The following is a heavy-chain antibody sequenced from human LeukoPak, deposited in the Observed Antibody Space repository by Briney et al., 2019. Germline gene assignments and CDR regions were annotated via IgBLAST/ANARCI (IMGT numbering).Heavy chain of an antibody. CDR1: GGTFSSYS. CDR2: ISSSSSYI. V-gene: IGHV3-21*01. CDR3: ARDSASLPQNAFDI. Sequence: RLSCKASGGTFSSYSMNWVRQAPGKGLEWVSSISSSSSYIYYADSVKGRFTISRDNAKNSLYLQMNSLRAEDTAVYYCARDSASLPQNAFDIWGQGTMVTVSS. J-gene: IGHJ3*02.